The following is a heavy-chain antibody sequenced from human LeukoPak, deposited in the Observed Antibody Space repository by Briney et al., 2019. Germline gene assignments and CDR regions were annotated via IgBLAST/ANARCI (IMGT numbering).Heavy chain of an antibody. CDR3: ARDEAVAGTDYYYYGMDV. CDR2: ISTSSDTI. CDR1: GFTFSSYS. V-gene: IGHV3-48*02. D-gene: IGHD6-19*01. Sequence: GGSLRLSCAASGFTFSSYSMNWVRQAPGKGLEWLSYISTSSDTIYYADSVKGRFTISRGNAKNSLYLQMNSLRDEDTAVYYCARDEAVAGTDYYYYGMDVWGQGTTVTVSS. J-gene: IGHJ6*02.